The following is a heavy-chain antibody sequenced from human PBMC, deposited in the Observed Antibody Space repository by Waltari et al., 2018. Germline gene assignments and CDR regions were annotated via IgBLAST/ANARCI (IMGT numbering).Heavy chain of an antibody. CDR2: TTDSERT. D-gene: IGHD1-1*01. J-gene: IGHJ4*02. V-gene: IGHV4-31*03. Sequence: QVQLQESGPGLVTPSQTLSLTCTVSGGSISSGGYYWRWIRQHPGKGLEWIGKTTDSERTKYNPSLKSRISISVDTSKNQFSLTVFSVTAADAAVYYCARGDGTGKYGYWGQGTRVTVSS. CDR3: ARGDGTGKYGY. CDR1: GGSISSGGYY.